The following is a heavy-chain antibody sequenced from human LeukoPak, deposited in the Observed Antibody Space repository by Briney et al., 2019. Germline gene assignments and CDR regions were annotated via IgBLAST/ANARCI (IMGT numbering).Heavy chain of an antibody. CDR2: VYDRGST. Sequence: SETLSLTCSVSGGSISGYYWSWIRQPPGKGLEWLGCVYDRGSTYYNPSLKSRVTISLDTSRNQFSLKLSSVAAADTAMYYCARREAYYYDNSGYYSYWFDPWGQGTLVTVSS. CDR3: ARREAYYYDNSGYYSYWFDP. D-gene: IGHD3-22*01. CDR1: GGSISGYY. V-gene: IGHV4-59*08. J-gene: IGHJ5*02.